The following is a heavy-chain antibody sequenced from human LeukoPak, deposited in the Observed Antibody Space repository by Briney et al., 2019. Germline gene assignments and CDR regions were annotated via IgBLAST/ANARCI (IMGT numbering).Heavy chain of an antibody. CDR3: ARGPYSYDSSGAFDI. D-gene: IGHD3-22*01. V-gene: IGHV4-39*07. CDR1: GDSISSSSYY. Sequence: SETLSLTCTVSGDSISSSSYYWGWIRQPPGKGLEWIGSIYYTGSTFYNPSLKSRVTISVDTSKSQFSLKLSSVTAADTAVYFCARGPYSYDSSGAFDIWGQGTMVTVSS. CDR2: IYYTGST. J-gene: IGHJ3*02.